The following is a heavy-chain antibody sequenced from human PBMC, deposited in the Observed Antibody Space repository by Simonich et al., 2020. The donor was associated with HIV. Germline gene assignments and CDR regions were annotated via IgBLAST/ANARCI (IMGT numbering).Heavy chain of an antibody. D-gene: IGHD2-2*01. CDR1: GGSFSGYY. V-gene: IGHV4-34*01. J-gene: IGHJ4*02. CDR2: INHSGNT. CDR3: ARGFYQRLYYFDY. Sequence: QVQLQQWGAGLLKPSETLSLTCAVYGGSFSGYYWSWIRQPPGKWLEWIGEINHSGNTNHNPSLKSRVTISVDTSKNQFSLKLSSVTAADTAVYYCARGFYQRLYYFDYWGQGTLVTVSS.